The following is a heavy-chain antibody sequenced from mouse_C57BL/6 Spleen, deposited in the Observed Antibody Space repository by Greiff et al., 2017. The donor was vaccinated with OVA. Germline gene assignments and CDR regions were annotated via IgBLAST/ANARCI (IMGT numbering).Heavy chain of an antibody. Sequence: QVQLQQPGAELVKPGASVKMSCKASGYTFTSYWITWVKQRPGQGLEWIGDIYPGSGSTNYNEKFKSKATLTVDTSSSTAYMQLSSLTSEDSAVYYCARPTVVDWYFDVWGTGTTVTVSS. CDR2: IYPGSGST. D-gene: IGHD1-1*01. CDR3: ARPTVVDWYFDV. V-gene: IGHV1-55*01. CDR1: GYTFTSYW. J-gene: IGHJ1*03.